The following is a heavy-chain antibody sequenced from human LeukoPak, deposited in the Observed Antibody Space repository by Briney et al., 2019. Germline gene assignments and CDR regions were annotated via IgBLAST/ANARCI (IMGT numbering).Heavy chain of an antibody. J-gene: IGHJ6*02. Sequence: GASVKVSCKASGYTFTSYDINWVRQATRQGLEWMGWRNPNSGNTGYAQKFQGRVTMTRNTSIGTAYMELSSLRSEDTAVYYCARGASIVATKYYYGMDVWGQGTTVTVSS. CDR2: RNPNSGNT. V-gene: IGHV1-8*01. CDR3: ARGASIVATKYYYGMDV. D-gene: IGHD5-12*01. CDR1: GYTFTSYD.